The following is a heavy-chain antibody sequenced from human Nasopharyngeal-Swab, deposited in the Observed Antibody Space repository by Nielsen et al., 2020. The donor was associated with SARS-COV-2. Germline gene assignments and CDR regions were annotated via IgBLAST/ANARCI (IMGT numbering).Heavy chain of an antibody. CDR3: TTSPSYGTSWYRYNF. Sequence: GESLKISCAASGFTFSSYAMSWVRQAPGQGLEWVSAITGLGSGSYYADSVKGRFTISRDNSKNTLFLHLNSLRVEDTAVYYCTTSPSYGTSWYRYNFWGQGTLVTVSS. D-gene: IGHD6-13*01. V-gene: IGHV3-23*01. CDR1: GFTFSSYA. J-gene: IGHJ4*02. CDR2: ITGLGSGS.